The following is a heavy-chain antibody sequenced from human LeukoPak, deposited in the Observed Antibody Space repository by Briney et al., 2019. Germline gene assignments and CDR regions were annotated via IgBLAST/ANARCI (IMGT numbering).Heavy chain of an antibody. CDR2: IYYSGGT. V-gene: IGHV4-59*08. CDR1: GGSIRSYY. CDR3: ARLGTGGPLNWFDP. D-gene: IGHD3-16*01. Sequence: PSETLSLTCTVSGGSIRSYYWSWIRQPPGKGLEWIGYIYYSGGTSYNPSLKSRVTISVGTSKNQFSLKLTSVTAADTAVYYCARLGTGGPLNWFDPWGQGTLVTVSS. J-gene: IGHJ5*02.